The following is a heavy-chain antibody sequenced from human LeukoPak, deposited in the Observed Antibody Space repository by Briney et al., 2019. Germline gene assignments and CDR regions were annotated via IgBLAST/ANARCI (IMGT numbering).Heavy chain of an antibody. V-gene: IGHV4-59*01. D-gene: IGHD1-26*01. CDR3: ARGGIWESTYYFDY. CDR2: IYYSGST. CDR1: GASIRNYY. J-gene: IGHJ4*02. Sequence: SETLSLTCPVSGASIRNYYWIWIRQPPGKGLEGIGYIYYSGSTNYNPSLKSQATISVDTCKNQFSPKLSSVTAAATAFYYCARGGIWESTYYFDYWGQGTLITVSS.